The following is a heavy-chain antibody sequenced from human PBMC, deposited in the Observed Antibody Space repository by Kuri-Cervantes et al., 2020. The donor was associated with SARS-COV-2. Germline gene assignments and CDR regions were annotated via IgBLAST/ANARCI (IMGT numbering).Heavy chain of an antibody. D-gene: IGHD2-2*01. CDR3: AKGLGYCSSTSCYEFDY. CDR1: GFTFSSYA. CDR2: ISYDGSNK. Sequence: GEFLKISCAASGFTFSSYAMHWVRQAPGKGLEWVAVISYDGSNKYYADSVKGRFTISRDNSKNTLYLQMNSLRAEDTAVYYCAKGLGYCSSTSCYEFDYWGQGTLVTVSS. J-gene: IGHJ4*02. V-gene: IGHV3-30-3*01.